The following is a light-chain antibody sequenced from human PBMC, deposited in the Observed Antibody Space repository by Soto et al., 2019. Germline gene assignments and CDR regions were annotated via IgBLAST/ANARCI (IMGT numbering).Light chain of an antibody. CDR2: GAS. Sequence: ETVMTQSPATLSVSPGERATLSCRASQSVSSKLAWYQQKPGQAPRLLIYGASTRATGIPARFSGSGSGTEFTLTVSSLQSEDFAVYYCQQYIKWPITFGQGTRLEIK. CDR3: QQYIKWPIT. CDR1: QSVSSK. J-gene: IGKJ5*01. V-gene: IGKV3-15*01.